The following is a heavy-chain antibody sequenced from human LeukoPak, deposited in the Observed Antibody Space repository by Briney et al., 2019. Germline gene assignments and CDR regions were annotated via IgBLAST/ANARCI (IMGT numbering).Heavy chain of an antibody. V-gene: IGHV1-2*02. Sequence: GASVKVSCRASGYTFTDYYMHWVRQAPGQGLEWMRWINPTSGDTNYAQKFQGRVTVTRDTSISTAYMELSRLRSDDTAVYYCARLSSLELPLGWFDPWGQGTLVTVSS. J-gene: IGHJ5*02. D-gene: IGHD1-7*01. CDR2: INPTSGDT. CDR3: ARLSSLELPLGWFDP. CDR1: GYTFTDYY.